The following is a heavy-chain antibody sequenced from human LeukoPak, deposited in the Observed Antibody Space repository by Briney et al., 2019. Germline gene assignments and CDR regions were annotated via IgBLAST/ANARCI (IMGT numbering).Heavy chain of an antibody. Sequence: GGSLRLSCAASGFTFGDTWMNWVRQVPGQGLEWVANIKQDGSEKFYVASVKGRFTISRDNGKSSLYLQMNSLRAEDTALYYCATSYDMGWLMGYWGQETLVTVSS. D-gene: IGHD3/OR15-3a*01. CDR2: IKQDGSEK. CDR3: ATSYDMGWLMGY. J-gene: IGHJ4*02. CDR1: GFTFGDTW. V-gene: IGHV3-7*03.